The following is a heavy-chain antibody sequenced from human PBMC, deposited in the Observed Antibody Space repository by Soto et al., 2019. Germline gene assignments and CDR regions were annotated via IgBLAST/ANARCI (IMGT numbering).Heavy chain of an antibody. D-gene: IGHD2-15*01. V-gene: IGHV1-46*01. CDR1: GYKFTTYF. Sequence: GASVKVSCKASGYKFTTYFIHWVRQAPGQGLEWMGMIHPSGDTGYAQKFRGRVTMTIDTSPTTAYMELRNLTSEDTDVYFSVRGYCTTSPCSGDFQFWGQGTLVTVSS. J-gene: IGHJ1*01. CDR2: IHPSGDT. CDR3: VRGYCTTSPCSGDFQF.